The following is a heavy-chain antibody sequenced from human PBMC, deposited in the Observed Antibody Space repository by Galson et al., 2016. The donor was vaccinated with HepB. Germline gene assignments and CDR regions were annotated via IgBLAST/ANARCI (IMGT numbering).Heavy chain of an antibody. J-gene: IGHJ4*02. D-gene: IGHD2-15*01. CDR1: GFTLGDYT. CDR2: ISSVSTHS. V-gene: IGHV3-21*06. Sequence: SLRLSCAASGFTLGDYTMTWVRQAPGQGLEWVASISSVSTHSYYEDSLRGRFTISRDNAQSSLYLQINSLRAEDTAVYYCAREYSRRSSLDLWGQGTLVIVSS. CDR3: AREYSRRSSLDL.